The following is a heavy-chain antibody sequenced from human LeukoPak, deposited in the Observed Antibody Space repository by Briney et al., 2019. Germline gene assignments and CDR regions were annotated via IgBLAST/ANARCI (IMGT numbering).Heavy chain of an antibody. CDR2: IYASGST. V-gene: IGHV4-4*07. J-gene: IGHJ5*02. D-gene: IGHD1-26*01. Sequence: SETLSLTCTVSGGSISDYYWNWIRQPAGKGLEWIGRIYASGSTNYNPSLRSRVTISVDKSKNPFSLKLTSATAADTAVYYCARSYLSGTYYDWFDPWGQGTLVTVSS. CDR3: ARSYLSGTYYDWFDP. CDR1: GGSISDYY.